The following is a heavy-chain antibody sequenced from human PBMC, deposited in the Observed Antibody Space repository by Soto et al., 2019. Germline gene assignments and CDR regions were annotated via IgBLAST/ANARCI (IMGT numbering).Heavy chain of an antibody. Sequence: SETLSLTCSFSCDSVTNGRFYWTWIRQPPGKGLEWLGYTYYTGTTKYNPSLRSRVSISQDASKNHFSLKLSSVTAADTAVYYCARDHYFDISGYFPPNANSYGMDVWGPGTTVTVSS. CDR2: TYYTGTT. V-gene: IGHV4-61*03. J-gene: IGHJ6*02. CDR3: ARDHYFDISGYFPPNANSYGMDV. D-gene: IGHD3-22*01. CDR1: CDSVTNGRFY.